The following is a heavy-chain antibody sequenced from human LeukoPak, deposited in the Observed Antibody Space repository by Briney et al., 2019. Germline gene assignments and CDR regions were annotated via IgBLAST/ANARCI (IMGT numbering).Heavy chain of an antibody. CDR3: AKAACGSACYYYYDC. CDR2: ISGSGGSA. Sequence: GGSLRLSCAASGFTFNTYNMNWVRQAPGKGLDWVSGISGSGGSAYYADSVKGRFTISRDNPKNTLYLQMNTLRAEDTAIYYCAKAACGSACYYYYDCWGQGTLVTVSS. V-gene: IGHV3-23*01. CDR1: GFTFNTYN. D-gene: IGHD2-21*01. J-gene: IGHJ4*02.